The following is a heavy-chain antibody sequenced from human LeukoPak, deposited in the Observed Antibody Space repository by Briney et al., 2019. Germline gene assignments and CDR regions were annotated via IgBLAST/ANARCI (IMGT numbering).Heavy chain of an antibody. J-gene: IGHJ4*02. Sequence: GGSLRLSCEASGFSFSSYSMNWVRQAPGKGLEWVSSISSSSSYIHYADSVKGRFTISRDNAKNSLYLQMNSLRAEDTAVCYCARDPGIAAAGTGPLWGQGTLVTVSS. V-gene: IGHV3-21*01. CDR2: ISSSSSYI. CDR3: ARDPGIAAAGTGPL. D-gene: IGHD6-13*01. CDR1: GFSFSSYS.